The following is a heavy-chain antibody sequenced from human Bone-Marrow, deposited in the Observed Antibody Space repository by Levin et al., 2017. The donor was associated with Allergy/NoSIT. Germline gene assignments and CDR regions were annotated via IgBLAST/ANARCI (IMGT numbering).Heavy chain of an antibody. D-gene: IGHD3-3*01. CDR3: ARGRRQLRFLEWEAFDI. J-gene: IGHJ3*02. V-gene: IGHV3-11*01. Sequence: PGGSLRLSCAASGFTFSDYYMSWIRQAPGKGLEWVSYISSSGSTIYYADSVKGRFTISRDNAKNSLYLQMNSLRAEDTAVYYCARGRRQLRFLEWEAFDIWGQGTMVTVSS. CDR2: ISSSGSTI. CDR1: GFTFSDYY.